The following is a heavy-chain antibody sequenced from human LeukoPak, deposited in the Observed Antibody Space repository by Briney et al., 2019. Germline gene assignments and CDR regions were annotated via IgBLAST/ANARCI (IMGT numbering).Heavy chain of an antibody. V-gene: IGHV4-59*01. CDR2: IYYSGST. D-gene: IGHD3-3*01. CDR1: GGSISSYY. J-gene: IGHJ6*03. Sequence: PSETLSLTCTVSGGSISSYYWSWIRQPPGKGLEWIGYIYYSGSTNYNPSLKSRVTISVDTSKNQFSLKLSSVTAADTAVYYCASTYYDFWSGAHMDVWGKGTTVTVSS. CDR3: ASTYYDFWSGAHMDV.